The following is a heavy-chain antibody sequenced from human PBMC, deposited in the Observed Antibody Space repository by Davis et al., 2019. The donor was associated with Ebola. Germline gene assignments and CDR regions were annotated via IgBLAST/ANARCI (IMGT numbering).Heavy chain of an antibody. CDR2: INPNSGGT. V-gene: IGHV1-2*04. J-gene: IGHJ4*02. D-gene: IGHD6-13*01. CDR3: ATTPRDSSWYYFDY. Sequence: ASVKVSCKASGYTFTGYYMHWVRQAPGQGLEWMGWINPNSGGTNYAQKFQGWVTMTRDTSISTAYMELSRLRSDDTAVYYCATTPRDSSWYYFDYWGQGTLVTVSS. CDR1: GYTFTGYY.